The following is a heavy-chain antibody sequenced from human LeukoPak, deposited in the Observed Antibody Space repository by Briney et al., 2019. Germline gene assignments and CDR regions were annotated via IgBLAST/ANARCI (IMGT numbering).Heavy chain of an antibody. Sequence: GGSLRLSCAAAGFTFTSYAMSWDRQAPGKGLEWVSAISGSGGRTYYADSVKGRFTISRDNSKNTLYLQMNSLRAEDTAVYYCAKTDSANFDWLLYFDYWGQGTLVTVSS. CDR1: GFTFTSYA. CDR3: AKTDSANFDWLLYFDY. V-gene: IGHV3-23*01. J-gene: IGHJ4*02. D-gene: IGHD3-9*01. CDR2: ISGSGGRT.